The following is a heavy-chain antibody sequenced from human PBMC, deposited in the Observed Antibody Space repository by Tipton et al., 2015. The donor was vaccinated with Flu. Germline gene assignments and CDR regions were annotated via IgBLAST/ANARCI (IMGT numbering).Heavy chain of an antibody. J-gene: IGHJ6*02. Sequence: TLSLTCTVSGGSISSSSYYWGWIRQPPGKGLEWIGSIYFSGNTYYNPSLKSRVTISVDTSKNQFSLQLNSVTAADTAVYYCASATTVTTSGMDVWGQGTTVTVSS. V-gene: IGHV4-39*07. CDR2: IYFSGNT. CDR1: GGSISSSSYY. CDR3: ASATTVTTSGMDV. D-gene: IGHD4-11*01.